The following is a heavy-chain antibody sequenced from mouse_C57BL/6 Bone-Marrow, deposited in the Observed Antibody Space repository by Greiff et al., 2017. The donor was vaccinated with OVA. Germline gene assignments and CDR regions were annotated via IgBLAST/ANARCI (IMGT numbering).Heavy chain of an antibody. Sequence: VQLKQPGAELVKPGASVKLSCKASGYTFTSYWMHWVKQRPGRGLEWIGRIDPNSGGTKYNEKFKSKATLTVDKPSSTAYMQLSSLTSEDSAVYDCARRNWAWFAYWGQGTLVTVSA. CDR2: IDPNSGGT. J-gene: IGHJ3*01. CDR1: GYTFTSYW. V-gene: IGHV1-72*01. CDR3: ARRNWAWFAY. D-gene: IGHD4-1*01.